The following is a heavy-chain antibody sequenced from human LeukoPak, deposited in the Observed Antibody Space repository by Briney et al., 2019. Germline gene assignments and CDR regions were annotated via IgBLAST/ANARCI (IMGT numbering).Heavy chain of an antibody. D-gene: IGHD2-15*01. V-gene: IGHV1-2*02. Sequence: ASVKVSCKASGYTFTGHNMNWVRQAPGQGLEWMGWINPNSGGTDYLQKFQGRVTMTRDTSISTAYMELSRLRSDDTAVYYCARSPVIGYCSGGSCTLDYWGQGTLVTVSS. J-gene: IGHJ4*02. CDR3: ARSPVIGYCSGGSCTLDY. CDR2: INPNSGGT. CDR1: GYTFTGHN.